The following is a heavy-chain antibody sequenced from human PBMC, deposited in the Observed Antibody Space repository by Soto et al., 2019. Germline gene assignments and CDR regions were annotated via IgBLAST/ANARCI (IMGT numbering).Heavy chain of an antibody. Sequence: QVQLVESGGGVVQPGRSLRLSCAASGFTFSSYAMHWVRQAPGKGLEWVAVISYDGSNKYYADSVKGRFTISRDNSKNTLYLQMNCLRAEDTAVYYCAREDIYCSGGSCYSVNYYGMDVWGQGTTVTVSS. D-gene: IGHD2-15*01. CDR2: ISYDGSNK. V-gene: IGHV3-30-3*01. J-gene: IGHJ6*02. CDR1: GFTFSSYA. CDR3: AREDIYCSGGSCYSVNYYGMDV.